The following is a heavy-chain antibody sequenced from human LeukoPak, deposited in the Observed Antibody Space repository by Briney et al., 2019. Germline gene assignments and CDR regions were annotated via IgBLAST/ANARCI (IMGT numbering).Heavy chain of an antibody. V-gene: IGHV4-4*02. CDR2: IHHTGST. D-gene: IGHD4-17*01. Sequence: PSGTLSLTCAVSGGSISSSNWWSWDRQPPGKGLEWVGEIHHTGSTNYKPSLKSRVSISLDTSKNQFSLKLTSVTAADTAVYYCARASYGAFDLWGRGTLVTVSS. CDR3: ARASYGAFDL. CDR1: GGSISSSNW. J-gene: IGHJ2*01.